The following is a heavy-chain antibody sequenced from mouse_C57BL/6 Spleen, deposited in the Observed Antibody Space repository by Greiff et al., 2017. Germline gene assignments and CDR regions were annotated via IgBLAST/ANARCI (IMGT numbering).Heavy chain of an antibody. D-gene: IGHD1-1*01. CDR2: INPNNGGT. Sequence: EVQLQQSGPELVKPGASVKIPCKASGYTFTDYNMDWVKQSHGKSLEWIGDINPNNGGTIYNQKFKGKATLTVDKSSSTAYMELRSLTSEDTAVYYCARPFNTTGVASSSGFAYWGQGTLVTVSA. V-gene: IGHV1-18*01. J-gene: IGHJ3*01. CDR3: ARPFNTTGVASSSGFAY. CDR1: GYTFTDYN.